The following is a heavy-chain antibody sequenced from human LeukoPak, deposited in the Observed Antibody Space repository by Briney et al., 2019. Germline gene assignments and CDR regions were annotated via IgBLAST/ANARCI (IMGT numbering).Heavy chain of an antibody. CDR2: IIPIFGTA. CDR3: AKDSSSSGIFDY. CDR1: GGTFSSYA. J-gene: IGHJ4*02. D-gene: IGHD6-6*01. V-gene: IGHV1-69*06. Sequence: SVKVSCKASGGTFSSYAISWVRQAPGQGLEWMGGIIPIFGTANYAQKFQGRVTITADKSTSIADMELSSLRSEDTAVYYCAKDSSSSGIFDYWGQGTLVTVSS.